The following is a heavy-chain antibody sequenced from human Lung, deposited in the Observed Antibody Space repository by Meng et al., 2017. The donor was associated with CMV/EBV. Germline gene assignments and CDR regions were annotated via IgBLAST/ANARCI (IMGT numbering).Heavy chain of an antibody. CDR3: ARDWDPAVASTGMDD. CDR1: GGSIGRSGYY. J-gene: IGHJ4*03. V-gene: IGHV4-39*07. Sequence: SETLSLXCTVSGGSIGRSGYYWGWIRQPPGKGLEWIGPVYYNGTTYYNPSLKSRITITVDTFKNQFSLKLYTVTAADAAVYYCARDWDPAVASTGMDDWGQGTLVTVSS. CDR2: VYYNGTT. D-gene: IGHD6-19*01.